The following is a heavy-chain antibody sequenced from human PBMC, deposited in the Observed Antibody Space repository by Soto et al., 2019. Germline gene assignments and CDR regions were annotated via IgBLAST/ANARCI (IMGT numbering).Heavy chain of an antibody. J-gene: IGHJ6*02. CDR3: AKSHEGYQLPHYYSGMDV. D-gene: IGHD2-2*01. CDR1: GGTFSSYA. CDR2: IIPIFGTA. Sequence: SVKVSCKASGGTFSSYAISWVRQAPGQGLEWMGGIIPIFGTANYAQKFQGRVTITADESTSTAYMELSSLRSEDTAVYYCAKSHEGYQLPHYYSGMDVWGQGTTVTVSS. V-gene: IGHV1-69*13.